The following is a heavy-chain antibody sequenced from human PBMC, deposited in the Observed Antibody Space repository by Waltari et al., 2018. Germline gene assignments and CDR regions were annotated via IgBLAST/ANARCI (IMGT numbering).Heavy chain of an antibody. D-gene: IGHD3-10*01. CDR1: GFTFSSYA. Sequence: QVQLVESGGGVVQPGRSLRLSCAASGFTFSSYAMHWVRQAPGKGLEWVAVISYDGSNKYYADSVKGRFTSSRDNSKNTLYLQMNSLRAEDTAVYYCAREILWFRELPPQNWFDPWGQGTLVTVSS. CDR2: ISYDGSNK. V-gene: IGHV3-30-3*01. CDR3: AREILWFRELPPQNWFDP. J-gene: IGHJ5*02.